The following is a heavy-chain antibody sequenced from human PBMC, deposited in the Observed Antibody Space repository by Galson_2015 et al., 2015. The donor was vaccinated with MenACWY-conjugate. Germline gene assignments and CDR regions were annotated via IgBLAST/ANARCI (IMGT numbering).Heavy chain of an antibody. J-gene: IGHJ4*02. V-gene: IGHV6-1*01. CDR3: ARDGKHRGYDFDF. Sequence: CAISGDSVSSNSVSWNWIRQSPSRGLACLGRPSSRSPWYNDYAVSVPRRITLTPDTPKNQFSLPLNSVPPEDTAVYYCARDGKHRGYDFDFLGQGTLVTVSS. CDR1: GDSVSSNSVS. D-gene: IGHD5-12*01. CDR2: PSSRSPWYN.